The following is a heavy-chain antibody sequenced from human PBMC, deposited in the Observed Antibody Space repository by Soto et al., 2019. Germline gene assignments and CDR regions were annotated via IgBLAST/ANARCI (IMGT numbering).Heavy chain of an antibody. CDR2: IYYSGST. CDR1: GGSISSSSYY. CDR3: ATLLDYDILTGFDY. J-gene: IGHJ4*02. D-gene: IGHD3-9*01. Sequence: SETLSLTCTVSGGSISSSSYYWGWIRQPPGKGLEWIGSIYYSGSTYYNPSLKSRVTISVDTSKNQFSLKLSSVTAADTAVYYCATLLDYDILTGFDYWGQGTLVTAPQ. V-gene: IGHV4-39*01.